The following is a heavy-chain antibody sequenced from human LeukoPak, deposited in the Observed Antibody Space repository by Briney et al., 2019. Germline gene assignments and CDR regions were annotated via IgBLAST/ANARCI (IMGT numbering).Heavy chain of an antibody. D-gene: IGHD4-23*01. V-gene: IGHV3-23*01. CDR1: GLNFNTYD. Sequence: GGSLRLSCVGSGLNFNTYDLTWVRQAPGKGLEWVALFGTRHTHIFYADSVEGRLAISRDNSKNTVYLQMNSLRAEDTAVYYCARGRGADYGGNSGYFDYWGQGTLVTVSS. J-gene: IGHJ4*02. CDR3: ARGRGADYGGNSGYFDY. CDR2: FGTRHTHI.